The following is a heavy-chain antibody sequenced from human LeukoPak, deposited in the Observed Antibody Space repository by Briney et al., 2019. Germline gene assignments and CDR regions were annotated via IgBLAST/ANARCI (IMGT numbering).Heavy chain of an antibody. CDR3: AKDRRPNGSGSYLDY. D-gene: IGHD3-10*01. V-gene: IGHV3-30*18. CDR2: ISYDGSNK. CDR1: GFTFSSYG. J-gene: IGHJ4*02. Sequence: HTGGSLRLSCAASGFTFSSYGMHWVRQAPGKGLEWGAVISYDGSNKYYADSVKGRFTISRDNSKNTLYLQMNSLRAEDTAVYYCAKDRRPNGSGSYLDYWGQGTLVTVSS.